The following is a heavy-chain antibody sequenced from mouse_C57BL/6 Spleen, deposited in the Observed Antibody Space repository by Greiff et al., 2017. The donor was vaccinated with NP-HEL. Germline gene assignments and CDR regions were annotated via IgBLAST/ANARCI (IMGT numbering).Heavy chain of an antibody. Sequence: VKLQQSGAELVKPGASVKISCKASGYAFSSYWMNWVKQRPGKGLEWIGQIYPGDGDTNYNGKFKGKATLTADKSSSTAYMQLSSLTSEDSAVYFCASPGYYGSSYVTWFAYWGQGTLVTVSA. J-gene: IGHJ3*01. CDR1: GYAFSSYW. D-gene: IGHD1-1*01. CDR2: IYPGDGDT. CDR3: ASPGYYGSSYVTWFAY. V-gene: IGHV1-80*01.